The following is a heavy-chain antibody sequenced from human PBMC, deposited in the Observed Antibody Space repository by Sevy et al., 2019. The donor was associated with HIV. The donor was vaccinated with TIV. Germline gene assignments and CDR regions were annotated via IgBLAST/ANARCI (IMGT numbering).Heavy chain of an antibody. CDR3: AGRKVGDFWSGSVRGPWAGGPLFDY. V-gene: IGHV3-23*01. D-gene: IGHD3-3*01. J-gene: IGHJ4*02. Sequence: GGSLRLSCTSSGLSFNNYALTWVRQAPGKGLEWVSTISHSGDNTNYAHSVKGRFIISRDNSENTLYLQMNSLRAEDTALYYCAGRKVGDFWSGSVRGPWAGGPLFDYWGQGTLVTVSS. CDR2: ISHSGDNT. CDR1: GLSFNNYA.